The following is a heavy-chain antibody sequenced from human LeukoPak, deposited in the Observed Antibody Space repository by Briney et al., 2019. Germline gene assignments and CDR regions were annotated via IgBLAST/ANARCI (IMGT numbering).Heavy chain of an antibody. V-gene: IGHV4-34*01. CDR2: INHSGST. CDR3: ARVYSSGWYYWFDP. J-gene: IGHJ5*02. CDR1: GGSISSYY. D-gene: IGHD6-19*01. Sequence: SETLSLTCTVSGGSISSYYWSWIRQPPGKGLEWIGEINHSGSTNYNPSLKSRVTISVDTSKNQFSLKLSSVTAADTAVYYCARVYSSGWYYWFDPWGQGTLVTVSS.